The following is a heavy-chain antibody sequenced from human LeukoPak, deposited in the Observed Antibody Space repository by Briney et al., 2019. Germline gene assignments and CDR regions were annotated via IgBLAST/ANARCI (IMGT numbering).Heavy chain of an antibody. CDR1: GFTFSSYW. J-gene: IGHJ4*02. CDR2: ISDDGSYT. V-gene: IGHV3-74*01. CDR3: ASFGISWRSSY. Sequence: GGSLRLSCAAPGFTFSSYWMSWVRQAPGKGLVWVSRISDDGSYTSNVDSVKGRLTISRDNVNNMLYLHMNSLRAEDTAVYYCASFGISWRSSYWGQGTLVTVSS. D-gene: IGHD2-21*01.